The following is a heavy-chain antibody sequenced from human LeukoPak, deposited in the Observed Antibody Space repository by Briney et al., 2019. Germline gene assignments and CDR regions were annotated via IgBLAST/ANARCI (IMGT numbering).Heavy chain of an antibody. D-gene: IGHD3-10*02. CDR3: AKDVRGYSRPFDY. Sequence: GGSLRLSCAVSGFTFANYAMSWVRQAPGKGLEWVSAIGGGGGSTDYADSVKGRFTISRDNSKNTLYLQMNSLRAEDTAVYYCAKDVRGYSRPFDYWGQGTLVTVSS. CDR1: GFTFANYA. J-gene: IGHJ4*02. V-gene: IGHV3-23*01. CDR2: IGGGGGST.